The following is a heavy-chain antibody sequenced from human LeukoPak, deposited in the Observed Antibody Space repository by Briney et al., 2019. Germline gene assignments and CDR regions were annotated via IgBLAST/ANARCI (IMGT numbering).Heavy chain of an antibody. Sequence: PGGSLRLSCAASGFTFSDYWMDWVRQAPGKGLVWVSRIKSDGTSIMYADSVRGRFTISRDKAKNTLYLQMNSLRAEDTAVYYCAFPPPGHWGQGTLVTVSS. J-gene: IGHJ1*01. V-gene: IGHV3-74*03. CDR2: IKSDGTSI. CDR1: GFTFSDYW. CDR3: AFPPPGH.